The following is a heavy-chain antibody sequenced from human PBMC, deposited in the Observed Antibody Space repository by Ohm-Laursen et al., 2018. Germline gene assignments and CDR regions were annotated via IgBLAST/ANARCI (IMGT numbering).Heavy chain of an antibody. V-gene: IGHV4-39*01. CDR3: ARRPIFGINYDAFDI. Sequence: GTLSLTCTVSGGSINNHTYYWGWIRQPPGKGLEWVANIYYAGNTYYNPSLRSRVTISVDTSKNQFSLRLNSVTAADTAVYYCARRPIFGINYDAFDIWGQGTMVTVSS. D-gene: IGHD3-3*01. CDR2: IYYAGNT. CDR1: GGSINNHTYY. J-gene: IGHJ3*02.